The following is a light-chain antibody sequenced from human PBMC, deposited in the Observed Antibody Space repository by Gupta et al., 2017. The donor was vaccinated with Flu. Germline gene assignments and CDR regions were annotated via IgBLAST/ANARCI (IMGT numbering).Light chain of an antibody. CDR1: TSNIGSNP. CDR3: AAWDDSLNGFYV. CDR2: NNN. V-gene: IGLV1-44*01. J-gene: IGLJ1*01. Sequence: QSVLTQPPSASGPPGQRVTISCSGSTSNIGSNPVNWFQQLPGTAPKLLIYNNNQRPSGVPDRFSGSKSGTSASLAISGLQSEDDTDYYCAAWDDSLNGFYVFGTGTKVTVL.